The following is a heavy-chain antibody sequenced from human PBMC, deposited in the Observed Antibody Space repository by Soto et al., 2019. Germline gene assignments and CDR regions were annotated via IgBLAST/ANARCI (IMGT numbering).Heavy chain of an antibody. CDR1: GFTFSSYA. CDR3: ARELQLLWFGIDY. J-gene: IGHJ4*02. V-gene: IGHV3-30-3*01. Sequence: GGSLRLSCAASGFTFSSYAMHWVRQAPGKGLEWVAVISYDGSNKYYADSVKGRFTISRDNSKNTLYLQMNSLRAEDTAVYYCARELQLLWFGIDYWGQGTLVTVSS. CDR2: ISYDGSNK. D-gene: IGHD3-10*01.